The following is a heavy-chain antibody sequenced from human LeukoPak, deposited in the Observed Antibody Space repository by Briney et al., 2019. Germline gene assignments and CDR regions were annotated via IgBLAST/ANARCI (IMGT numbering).Heavy chain of an antibody. D-gene: IGHD3-10*02. CDR1: GFTFSTYN. J-gene: IGHJ6*04. CDR2: ISSSSGYI. V-gene: IGHV3-21*01. CDR3: AELGITMIGGV. Sequence: PGGSLRLSCEASGFTFSTYNMNWVRQAPGKGLEWVSSISSSSGYIYYADSVKGRFTISRDNAKNSLYLQMNSLRAEDTAVYYCAELGITMIGGVWGKGTTVTISS.